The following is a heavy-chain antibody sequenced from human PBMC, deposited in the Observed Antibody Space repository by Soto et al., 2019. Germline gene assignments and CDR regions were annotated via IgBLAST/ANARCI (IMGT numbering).Heavy chain of an antibody. CDR3: VRGGSNYAS. J-gene: IGHJ5*02. CDR2: IKPDESEK. V-gene: IGHV3-7*01. D-gene: IGHD4-4*01. Sequence: EVQLVESGGGLVQLGGSLRLSFPAPGFTLSDSWITWAPQPPGKGLEWVARIKPDESEKKYADSVKGRFSISRDNAKNSMYLQMDSLRGEDTAVYYCVRGGSNYASWGQGTLVTVSS. CDR1: GFTLSDSW.